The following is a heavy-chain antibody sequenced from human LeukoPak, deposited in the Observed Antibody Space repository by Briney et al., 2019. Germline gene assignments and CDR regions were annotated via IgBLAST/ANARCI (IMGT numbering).Heavy chain of an antibody. V-gene: IGHV3-48*03. Sequence: PGGCLRLACSASGFTLSTFEMNWVRQAPGKRLEWVSYISVGGSNIYYADSVKGRFTVSRDDAKNSLYLQKDSLRAEDTAVYYCARTPTYGFWSGYTLDVWGQGTTVTVSS. CDR2: ISVGGSNI. D-gene: IGHD3-3*01. CDR3: ARTPTYGFWSGYTLDV. CDR1: GFTLSTFE. J-gene: IGHJ6*02.